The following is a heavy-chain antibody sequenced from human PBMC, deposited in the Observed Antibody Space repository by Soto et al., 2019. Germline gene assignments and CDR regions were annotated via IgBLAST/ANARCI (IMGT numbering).Heavy chain of an antibody. CDR1: GFTFSSYV. D-gene: IGHD3-3*01. CDR3: VREGPHITSFGYGDY. J-gene: IGHJ4*02. CDR2: ISYDGNNQ. Sequence: QVQLVESGGGVVQPGGSLRLSCAASGFTFSSYVMHWVRQAPGKGLEWVAHISYDGNNQYYADSVKGRFTISRDNSKNTLYLQMSSLRVDDTAVYYCVREGPHITSFGYGDYWGQGNLVTVSS. V-gene: IGHV3-30-3*01.